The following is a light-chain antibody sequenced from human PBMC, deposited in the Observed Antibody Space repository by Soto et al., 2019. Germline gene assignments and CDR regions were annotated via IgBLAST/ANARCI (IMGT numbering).Light chain of an antibody. CDR1: QSVSSNY. CDR3: QQYGSSRLT. CDR2: DAS. J-gene: IGKJ4*01. V-gene: IGKV3-20*01. Sequence: EIGLTQSPGTLSLSPGERATLSCRASQSVSSNYLAWYQQKPGQAPRLLIYDASNRATGIPARFSGSGSGTDFTLTISRLEPEDFAVYYCQQYGSSRLTFGGGTKVDIK.